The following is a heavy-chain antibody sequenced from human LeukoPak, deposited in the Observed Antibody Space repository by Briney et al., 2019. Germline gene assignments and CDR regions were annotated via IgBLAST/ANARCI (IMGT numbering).Heavy chain of an antibody. CDR1: GGSISSSSYY. CDR3: ARLRWYQKDFDY. D-gene: IGHD4-23*01. V-gene: IGHV4-39*01. J-gene: IGHJ4*02. Sequence: SETLSLTCTVSGGSISSSSYYWGWIRQPPGKVLEWIGSIYYSGSTYYNPSLKSRVTISVDTSKNQFSLKLSSVTAADTAVYHCARLRWYQKDFDYWGQGTLVTVSS. CDR2: IYYSGST.